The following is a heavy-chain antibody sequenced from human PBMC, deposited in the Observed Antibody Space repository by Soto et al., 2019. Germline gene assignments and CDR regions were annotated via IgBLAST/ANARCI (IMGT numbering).Heavy chain of an antibody. CDR3: ARLGSGSYYDY. D-gene: IGHD1-26*01. CDR1: GFTFSSYA. J-gene: IGHJ4*02. Sequence: EVQLLESGGGLVQPGGSLRLSCAASGFTFSSYAMRWVRQAPVKGLEWVSAISGSGDSTYYADSVKGRFTISRDNSTNTLYLQMNSLRAEDTAVYYCARLGSGSYYDYWGQGPRVTVSS. CDR2: ISGSGDST. V-gene: IGHV3-23*01.